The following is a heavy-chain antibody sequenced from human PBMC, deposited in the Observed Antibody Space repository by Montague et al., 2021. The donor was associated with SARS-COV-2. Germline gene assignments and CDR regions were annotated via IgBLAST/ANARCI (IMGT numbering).Heavy chain of an antibody. D-gene: IGHD3-16*02. J-gene: IGHJ3*02. Sequence: SETLSLTCNVSGDSITNTRYFWGRIRQPPGKALEWIGSIYHNGKTYYNPSLERRALLSIDTSKNQFSLRLSSVIASDTAVYFCAREWGGYQPRVNAFNIWGQGTMVTVSS. CDR2: IYHNGKT. CDR1: GDSITNTRYF. V-gene: IGHV4-39*07. CDR3: AREWGGYQPRVNAFNI.